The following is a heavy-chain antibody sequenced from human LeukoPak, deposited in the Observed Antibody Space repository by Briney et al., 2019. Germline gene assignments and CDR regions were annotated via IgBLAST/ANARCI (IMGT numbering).Heavy chain of an antibody. Sequence: GGSLRLSCAASGFSFSNYGMHWVRQAPGKGLEWVAFIRYDGSHKYYADYVKGRFIVSRDNPKNTLHLQMKSLRAEDTAVYYCAKVRKVGTMSTAPFWGQGTLVTVSS. D-gene: IGHD1-26*01. CDR1: GFSFSNYG. CDR2: IRYDGSHK. V-gene: IGHV3-30*02. J-gene: IGHJ4*02. CDR3: AKVRKVGTMSTAPF.